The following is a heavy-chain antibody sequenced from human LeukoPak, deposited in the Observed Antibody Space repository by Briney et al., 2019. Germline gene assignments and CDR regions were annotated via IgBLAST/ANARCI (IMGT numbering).Heavy chain of an antibody. CDR1: GGSIGSYY. Sequence: SETLSLTCTVSGGSIGSYYWSWIRQPPGKGLEWIGYIYSSGSTNYNPSLKSRVTISVDTSKNQFSLKLSSVTAADTAVYYCARHRWGVPFDYWGQGTLVTVSS. CDR2: IYSSGST. D-gene: IGHD3-10*01. CDR3: ARHRWGVPFDY. V-gene: IGHV4-59*08. J-gene: IGHJ4*02.